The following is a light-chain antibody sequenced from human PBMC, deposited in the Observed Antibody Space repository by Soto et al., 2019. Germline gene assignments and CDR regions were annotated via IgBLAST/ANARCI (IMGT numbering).Light chain of an antibody. V-gene: IGLV2-14*01. CDR2: DVT. J-gene: IGLJ2*01. CDR1: SSDVGGYNL. CDR3: NSYSSSSPLVV. Sequence: QSALTQPASVSGSPGQSITISCTGTSSDVGGYNLVSWFQQHPGKAPKLMIFDVTHRPSGVSNRFSGSKSGNTASLTISGLLAEDEADYYCNSYSSSSPLVVFGGGTKLTVL.